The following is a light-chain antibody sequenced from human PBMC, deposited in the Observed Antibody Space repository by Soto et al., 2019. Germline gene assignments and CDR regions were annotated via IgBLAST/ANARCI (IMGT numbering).Light chain of an antibody. CDR2: DVR. V-gene: IGLV2-14*03. Sequence: QSALTQPASVSGSPGQSITISCTGTSSDVGGYNYVSWYQHHPGKAPKLMIYDVRNRPSGVSNRFSGSKSGNTASLTISGLQAEDEADYYCSSYTCSTTRRLFGGGTKLTVL. J-gene: IGLJ2*01. CDR3: SSYTCSTTRRL. CDR1: SSDVGGYNY.